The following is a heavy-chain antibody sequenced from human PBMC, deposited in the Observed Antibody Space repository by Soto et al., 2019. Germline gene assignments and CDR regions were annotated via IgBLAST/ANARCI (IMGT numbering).Heavy chain of an antibody. CDR2: IYYSGNT. J-gene: IGHJ6*02. Sequence: PSETLSLTCTVSGDSISSGDYYWSWIRQSPEKGLEWIGCIYYSGNTYYNPSLESRVSMSVDTSKNQFSLELSSVTAADTAVYYCSRNALSHKYYGMDVWGQGTTVTVYS. D-gene: IGHD4-4*01. V-gene: IGHV4-30-4*01. CDR3: SRNALSHKYYGMDV. CDR1: GDSISSGDYY.